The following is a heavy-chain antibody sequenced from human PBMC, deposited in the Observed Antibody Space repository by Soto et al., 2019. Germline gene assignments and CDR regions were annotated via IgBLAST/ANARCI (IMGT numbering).Heavy chain of an antibody. J-gene: IGHJ4*02. D-gene: IGHD2-2*01. V-gene: IGHV1-3*01. CDR1: GYTFTSYA. Sequence: ASVKVSCKASGYTFTSYAMHWVRQAPGQRLEWMGWINAGNGNTKYSQKFQGRVTITRDTSASTAYMELSSLRSEDTAVYYCARGGELRGPAAMVGFDYWGQGTLVTVSS. CDR2: INAGNGNT. CDR3: ARGGELRGPAAMVGFDY.